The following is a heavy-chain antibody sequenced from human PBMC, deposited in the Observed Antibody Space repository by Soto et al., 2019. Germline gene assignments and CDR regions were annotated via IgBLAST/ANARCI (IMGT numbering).Heavy chain of an antibody. CDR3: ARGSRYCSSTSCSGGHYYYYGTDV. CDR2: IYPGDSDT. CDR1: GYSFTSYW. J-gene: IGHJ6*02. D-gene: IGHD2-2*01. Sequence: GESLKISCKGSGYSFTSYWIGWVRQMPGKGLEWMGIIYPGDSDTRYSPSFQGQVTILADKSISTAYLQWSSLKASDTAMYYCARGSRYCSSTSCSGGHYYYYGTDVWGQGTTVTVSS. V-gene: IGHV5-51*01.